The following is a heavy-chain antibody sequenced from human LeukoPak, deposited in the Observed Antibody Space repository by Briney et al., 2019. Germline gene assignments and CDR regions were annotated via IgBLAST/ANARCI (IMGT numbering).Heavy chain of an antibody. CDR2: INHSGST. D-gene: IGHD3-10*01. Sequence: PSETLSLTCGVYGGSFSGYSWSWIRQPPGKGLEWIGEINHSGSTNYNPSLRSRVTISVDTSKNQFSLKLSSVTAADTAVYYCARKVVRGVICWFDAWGQGTLVTVSS. J-gene: IGHJ5*02. V-gene: IGHV4-34*01. CDR3: ARKVVRGVICWFDA. CDR1: GGSFSGYS.